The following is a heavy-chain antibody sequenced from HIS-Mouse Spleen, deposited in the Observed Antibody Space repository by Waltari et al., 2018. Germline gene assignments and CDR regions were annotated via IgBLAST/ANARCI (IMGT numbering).Heavy chain of an antibody. CDR1: GYSFTRYW. V-gene: IGHV5-51*03. D-gene: IGHD6-13*01. J-gene: IGHJ4*02. CDR3: ARRYSSSWFDY. CDR2: SYPGDSVT. Sequence: EVQLVQSGAEVKKPGESLKISCKGYGYSFTRYWIGWVRQMPGKGLGWMGSSYPGDSVTRYSPSFQGQVTISADKSISTAYLQWSSLKASDTAMYYCARRYSSSWFDYWGQGTLVTVSS.